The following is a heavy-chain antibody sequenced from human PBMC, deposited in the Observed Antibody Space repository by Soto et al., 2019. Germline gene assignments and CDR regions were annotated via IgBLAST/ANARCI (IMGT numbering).Heavy chain of an antibody. Sequence: PGGSLSLSCSASGFTFSRYSMVWVRQAPGKGLEWVASITRSSSYIYYEDSLTGRFTISRDNAKNSLFLQLDSLRAEDTAVYFCVRARSTDSRPDYWGQGTLVTVSS. D-gene: IGHD3-22*01. CDR2: ITRSSSYI. CDR1: GFTFSRYS. V-gene: IGHV3-21*01. CDR3: VRARSTDSRPDY. J-gene: IGHJ4*02.